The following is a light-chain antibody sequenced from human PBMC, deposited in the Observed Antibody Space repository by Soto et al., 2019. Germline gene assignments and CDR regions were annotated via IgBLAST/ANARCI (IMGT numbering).Light chain of an antibody. Sequence: DIQMTQSPSTLSASVGDRVTITCRASQSISDLLAWYQKKPGKAPKLLIYAASSLQSGVPSSFSGSGSGTEFTLTISSTQPDDFATYYCQQYTSYSFGHGTKVDIK. CDR3: QQYTSYS. J-gene: IGKJ1*01. CDR1: QSISDL. V-gene: IGKV1-5*01. CDR2: AAS.